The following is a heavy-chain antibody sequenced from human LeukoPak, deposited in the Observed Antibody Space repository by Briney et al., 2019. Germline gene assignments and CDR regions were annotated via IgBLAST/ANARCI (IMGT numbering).Heavy chain of an antibody. J-gene: IGHJ5*02. Sequence: GGSLRLSCAASGFTFNDYYMSCIRQAPGKGREWLSYINIGGTNTHYADSVKGRVTIPRDNAKKSLYLEMNNLSAEDTAVYYCATDGAGFDTWGQGVLVTVSS. CDR3: ATDGAGFDT. CDR1: GFTFNDYY. CDR2: INIGGTNT. V-gene: IGHV3-11*01.